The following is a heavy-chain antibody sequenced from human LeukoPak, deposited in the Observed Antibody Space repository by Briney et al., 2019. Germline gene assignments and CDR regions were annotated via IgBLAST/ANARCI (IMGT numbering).Heavy chain of an antibody. CDR1: GFTFSNYN. CDR3: AKNDFGSGWVGDY. V-gene: IGHV3-23*01. J-gene: IGHJ4*02. D-gene: IGHD6-19*01. CDR2: ISGSGGST. Sequence: GGSLRLSCAASGFTFSNYNMNWVRQAPGKAMEWVSAISGSGGSTYYADSVKGRFTISRDNSKNTLYLQMNSLRAEDTAVYYCAKNDFGSGWVGDYWGQGTLVTVSS.